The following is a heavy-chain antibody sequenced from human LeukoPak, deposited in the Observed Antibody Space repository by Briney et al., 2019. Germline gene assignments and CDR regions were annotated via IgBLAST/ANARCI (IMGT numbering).Heavy chain of an antibody. CDR2: IRYDGNNK. CDR1: GFTFSNYG. J-gene: IGHJ4*02. CDR3: VKDNPLDY. V-gene: IGHV3-30*02. Sequence: GGSLRLSCGASGFTFSNYGMLWVRQAPGKGLEWVAFIRYDGNNKLYADSMKGRFTISRDNSKNTLYLHINSLRAEDTAVYYCVKDNPLDYWGQGTLVVVSS. D-gene: IGHD1-14*01.